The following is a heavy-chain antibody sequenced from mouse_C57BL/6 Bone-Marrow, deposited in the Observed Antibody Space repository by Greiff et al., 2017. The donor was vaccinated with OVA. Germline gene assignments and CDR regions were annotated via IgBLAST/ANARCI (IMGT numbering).Heavy chain of an antibody. CDR3: ARYEYAPWFGY. J-gene: IGHJ3*01. V-gene: IGHV1-26*01. CDR1: GYTFTDYY. CDR2: INPNNGGT. Sequence: EVMLQQSGPELVKPGASVKISCKASGYTFTDYYMNWVKQSHGKSLEWIGDINPNNGGTSYNQKFKGKATLTVDKSSSTAYMELRSLTSEDSAVYYCARYEYAPWFGYWGQGTLVTVSA. D-gene: IGHD2-4*01.